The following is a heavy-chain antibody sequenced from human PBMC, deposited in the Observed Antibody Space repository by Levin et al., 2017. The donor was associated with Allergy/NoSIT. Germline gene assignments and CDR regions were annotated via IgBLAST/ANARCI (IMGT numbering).Heavy chain of an antibody. Sequence: GGSLRLSCAASGFTFSSYGMHWVRQAPGKGLEWVAVIWYDGSNKYYADSVKGRFTISRDNSKNTLYLQMNSLRAEDTAVYYGASGAGGYSYGPVVCWGQGTLVTVSS. CDR2: IWYDGSNK. V-gene: IGHV3-33*01. J-gene: IGHJ4*02. CDR3: ASGAGGYSYGPVVC. CDR1: GFTFSSYG. D-gene: IGHD5-18*01.